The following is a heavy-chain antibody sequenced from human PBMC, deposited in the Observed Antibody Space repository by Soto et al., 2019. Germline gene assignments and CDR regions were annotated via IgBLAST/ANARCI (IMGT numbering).Heavy chain of an antibody. V-gene: IGHV3-20*01. CDR2: INWNGGST. Sequence: GGSLRLSCAASGFTFDDYGMSWVRQAPGKGLEWVSGINWNGGSTGYADSVKGRFTISRDNAKNSLYLQMNSLRAEDTALYHCARDFLSGYYTGVVWFDPWGQGTLVTVSS. CDR1: GFTFDDYG. D-gene: IGHD3-3*01. J-gene: IGHJ5*02. CDR3: ARDFLSGYYTGVVWFDP.